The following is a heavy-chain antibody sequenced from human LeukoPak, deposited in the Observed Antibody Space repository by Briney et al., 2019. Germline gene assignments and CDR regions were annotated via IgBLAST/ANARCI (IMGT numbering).Heavy chain of an antibody. J-gene: IGHJ3*02. D-gene: IGHD6-19*01. V-gene: IGHV3-30-3*01. Sequence: GGSLRLSCAASGFTFSTYAMHWVRQAPGKRPEWVGVISLDGSNRYYADSVKGRFTISRDNSKNTVYLQMNSLRAEDTAVYYCAKGQQWLVGGAFDIWGQGTMVTVSS. CDR3: AKGQQWLVGGAFDI. CDR2: ISLDGSNR. CDR1: GFTFSTYA.